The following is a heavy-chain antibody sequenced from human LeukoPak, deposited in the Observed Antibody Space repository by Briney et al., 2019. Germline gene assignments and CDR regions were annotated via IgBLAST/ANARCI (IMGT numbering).Heavy chain of an antibody. CDR3: ARGLLLVRD. Sequence: SETLSLTCAVYGGSFSGYYWSWIRQPPGKGLEWIGEINHSGSTNYNPSLKSRVTISVDTSKNQFSLELSSVTAADTAVYYCARGLLLVRDWGQGTLVTVSS. CDR2: INHSGST. CDR1: GGSFSGYY. D-gene: IGHD6-13*01. J-gene: IGHJ4*02. V-gene: IGHV4-34*01.